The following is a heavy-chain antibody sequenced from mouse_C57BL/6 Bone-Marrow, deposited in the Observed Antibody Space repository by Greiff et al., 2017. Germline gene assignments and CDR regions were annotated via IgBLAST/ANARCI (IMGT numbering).Heavy chain of an antibody. V-gene: IGHV1-19*01. CDR1: GYTFTDYY. Sequence: VQLQQSGPVLVKPGASVKMSCKASGYTFTDYYMNWVKQSPGKSLEWIGVINPYNGGTSYNQKFKGKATLTVDKSSSTAYMELNSLTSEDSAVYYCARDYGNYFDYAMDYWGQGTSVTVSS. CDR3: ARDYGNYFDYAMDY. J-gene: IGHJ4*01. CDR2: INPYNGGT. D-gene: IGHD2-1*01.